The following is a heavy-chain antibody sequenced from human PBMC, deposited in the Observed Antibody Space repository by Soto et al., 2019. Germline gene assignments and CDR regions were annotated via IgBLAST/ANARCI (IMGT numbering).Heavy chain of an antibody. CDR3: ARDKLETVRAWYYYYGMDV. D-gene: IGHD1-1*01. CDR1: GYTFTSYD. V-gene: IGHV1-8*01. CDR2: MNPNSGNT. Sequence: QVQLVQSGAEVKKPGASVKVSCKASGYTFTSYDMNWVRQATGQGLEWMGWMNPNSGNTGYAQKFQGRVTMTRNTSISTAYMELSSLRSEDTAVYYCARDKLETVRAWYYYYGMDVWGQGTTVTVSS. J-gene: IGHJ6*02.